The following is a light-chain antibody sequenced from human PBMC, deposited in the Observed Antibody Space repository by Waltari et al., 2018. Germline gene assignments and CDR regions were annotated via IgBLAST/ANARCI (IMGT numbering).Light chain of an antibody. J-gene: IGKJ1*01. Sequence: EVVLTQSPGTLSLSPGEGATLSCRASQSISHYLAWYQQKPGQAPRLLIYHASSRATGIPDRVSGSGSGTDFSLTISRLEPEDFAVYYCQHYVNLPATFGQGTKVEIK. CDR2: HAS. V-gene: IGKV3-20*01. CDR1: QSISHY. CDR3: QHYVNLPAT.